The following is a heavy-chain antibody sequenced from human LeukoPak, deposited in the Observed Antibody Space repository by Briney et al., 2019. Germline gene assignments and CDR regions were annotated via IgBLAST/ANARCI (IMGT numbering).Heavy chain of an antibody. V-gene: IGHV3-48*03. J-gene: IGHJ4*02. Sequence: GGSLRLSCAASGFTFSSYEMNWVRQAPGKGLEWVSYISSSGSTIYYADSVKGRFTISRDNAKNSLYLQMNSLRVEDTAVYYCAKLAKYFYGSETYYFFEHWGQGTPVTASS. CDR2: ISSSGSTI. CDR1: GFTFSSYE. D-gene: IGHD3-10*01. CDR3: AKLAKYFYGSETYYFFEH.